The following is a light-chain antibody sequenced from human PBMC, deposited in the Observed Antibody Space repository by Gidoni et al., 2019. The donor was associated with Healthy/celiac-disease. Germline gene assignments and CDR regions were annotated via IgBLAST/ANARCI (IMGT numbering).Light chain of an antibody. Sequence: ETVLTPSPATLSLYPVESATLSCRASQSVSSYLAWYQQKPGQAPRLLIYDASNRATGIPARFSGSGSGTDFTLTISSLEPEDFAVYYFQQRSNWPPFTFGPGTKVDIK. CDR1: QSVSSY. CDR3: QQRSNWPPFT. CDR2: DAS. J-gene: IGKJ3*01. V-gene: IGKV3-11*01.